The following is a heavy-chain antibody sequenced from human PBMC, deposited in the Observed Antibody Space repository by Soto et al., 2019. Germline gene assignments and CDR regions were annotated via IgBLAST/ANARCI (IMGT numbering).Heavy chain of an antibody. CDR1: GGSVSSGSYY. Sequence: QVQLQESGPGLVKPSETLSLTCTVSGGSVSSGSYYWSWIRQPPGKGLEWIGYIYYSGSTNYNPSLKSRVTISVDTSKNQFSLKLSSVTAADTAVYYCAREIVATYYFDYWGQGTLVTVSS. V-gene: IGHV4-61*01. CDR3: AREIVATYYFDY. D-gene: IGHD5-12*01. J-gene: IGHJ4*02. CDR2: IYYSGST.